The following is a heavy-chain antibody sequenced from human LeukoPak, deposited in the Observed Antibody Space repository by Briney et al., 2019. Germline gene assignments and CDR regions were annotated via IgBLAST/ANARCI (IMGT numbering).Heavy chain of an antibody. CDR2: INHSGST. D-gene: IGHD6-19*01. CDR1: GGSFSGYY. Sequence: PSETLSLTCAVYGGSFSGYYWSWIRQPPGKGLEWIGEINHSGSTNCNPSLRSRVTISVDTSKNQFSLRVTSVTAADTAMYYCARHRAVARGCYEFDYWGQGTLVTVSS. V-gene: IGHV4-34*01. CDR3: ARHRAVARGCYEFDY. J-gene: IGHJ4*02.